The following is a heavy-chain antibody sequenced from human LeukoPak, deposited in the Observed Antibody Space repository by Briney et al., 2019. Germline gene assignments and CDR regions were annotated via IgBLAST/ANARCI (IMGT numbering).Heavy chain of an antibody. V-gene: IGHV3-53*01. CDR3: AKETYIVVVPAALVDY. Sequence: PGGSLRLSCAASGFFVSSNYMSWVRQAPGKGLEWISIIYTNGDTYYAGSVKGRFIISRDNSKNTLYLQMNSLRAEDTAVYYCAKETYIVVVPAALVDYWGQGTLVTVSS. CDR1: GFFVSSNY. CDR2: IYTNGDT. D-gene: IGHD2-2*01. J-gene: IGHJ4*02.